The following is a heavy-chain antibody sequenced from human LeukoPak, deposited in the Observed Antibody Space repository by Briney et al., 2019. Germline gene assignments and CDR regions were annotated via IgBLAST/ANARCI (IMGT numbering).Heavy chain of an antibody. CDR3: ATAIKYDRGGYRYFDY. CDR1: GFTFSSYT. CDR2: VSDSGGTT. D-gene: IGHD3-22*01. J-gene: IGHJ4*02. V-gene: IGHV3-23*01. Sequence: RTGGSLRLSCAASGFTFSSYTMTWVRQAPGKGLQWVSVVSDSGGTTYYADSVKGRFTISRDNSKNTLYLQINSLRAEDMAVYYCATAIKYDRGGYRYFDYWGQGTLVTVSS.